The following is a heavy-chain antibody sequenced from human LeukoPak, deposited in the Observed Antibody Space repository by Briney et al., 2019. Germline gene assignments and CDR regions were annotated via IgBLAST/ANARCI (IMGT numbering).Heavy chain of an antibody. CDR2: ISSSGGTI. CDR1: GITFSSNN. CDR3: ARGNRGDY. Sequence: PGGSLRLSCAASGITFSSNNMNWVRQAPGKGLEWVSYISSSGGTIYYADSVKGRFTISRDSAKNSLYLQMNSLRDEDTAVYYCARGNRGDYWGQGTLVTVSS. D-gene: IGHD2/OR15-2a*01. J-gene: IGHJ4*02. V-gene: IGHV3-48*02.